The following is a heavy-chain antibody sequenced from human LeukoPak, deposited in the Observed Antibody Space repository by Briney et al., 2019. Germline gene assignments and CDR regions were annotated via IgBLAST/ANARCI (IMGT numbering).Heavy chain of an antibody. D-gene: IGHD4-17*01. CDR3: ARVVRGAVTSNWFDP. J-gene: IGHJ5*02. CDR2: ISNSGTT. CDR1: GGSTNDYY. V-gene: IGHV4-59*01. Sequence: SETLSLTCTVSGGSTNDYYWTWIRQAPGKELEWIGYISNSGTTDYNPSLKSRVTMSVDTSKNESSLKLTSVTAADTAMYYCARVVRGAVTSNWFDPWGQGTLVTVSS.